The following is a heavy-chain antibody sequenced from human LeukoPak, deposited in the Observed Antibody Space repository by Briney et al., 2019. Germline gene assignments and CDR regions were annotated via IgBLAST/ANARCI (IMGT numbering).Heavy chain of an antibody. D-gene: IGHD6-13*01. CDR2: ISGSGTST. CDR1: GFTFSSYA. V-gene: IGHV3-23*01. Sequence: GGSLRLSCAASGFTFSSYAMSWVRQAPGKGPEWVSAISGSGTSTYYAASVKGRFTISRDNSKNTLYLQMNSLRAEDTAVYYCARDSYSSSWYADYWGQGTLVTVSS. CDR3: ARDSYSSSWYADY. J-gene: IGHJ4*02.